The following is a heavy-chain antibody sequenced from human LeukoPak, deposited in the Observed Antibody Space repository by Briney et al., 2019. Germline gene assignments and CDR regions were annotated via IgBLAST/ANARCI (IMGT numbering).Heavy chain of an antibody. CDR3: ARDTTYYYGSGSYYNAYYYYYGMDV. D-gene: IGHD3-10*01. CDR1: GGTFSSYA. J-gene: IGHJ6*02. V-gene: IGHV1-69*05. Sequence: SVKVSCKASGGTFSSYAISWVRQAPGQGLEWMGGVISIFGTANYAQKFQGRVTITTDESTSTAYMELSSLRSEDTAVYYCARDTTYYYGSGSYYNAYYYYYGMDVWGQGTTVTVSS. CDR2: VISIFGTA.